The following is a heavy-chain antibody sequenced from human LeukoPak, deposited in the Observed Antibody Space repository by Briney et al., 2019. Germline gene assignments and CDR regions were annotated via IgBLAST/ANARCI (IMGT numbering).Heavy chain of an antibody. J-gene: IGHJ5*02. CDR1: GYTFISYS. V-gene: IGHV1-18*01. Sequence: ASVKVSCKASGYTFISYSMNWVRQAPGQGLEWMGWISAYNGNTNYAQKLQGRVTMTTDTSTSTAYMELRSLRSDDTAVYYCARDERVEMATMVNWFDPWGQGTLVTVSS. D-gene: IGHD5-24*01. CDR3: ARDERVEMATMVNWFDP. CDR2: ISAYNGNT.